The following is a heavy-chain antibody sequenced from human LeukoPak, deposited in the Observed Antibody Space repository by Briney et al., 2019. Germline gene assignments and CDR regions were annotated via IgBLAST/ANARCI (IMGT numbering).Heavy chain of an antibody. Sequence: GRSLRLSCAASGFTFSSYAMHWVRQAPGKGLEWVAVMSYDGSNKYYADSVKGRFTISRDYSKNTLYLQMNSLRAEDTAVYYCARGGSSIAALVPYWGQGTLVTVSS. J-gene: IGHJ4*02. D-gene: IGHD6-6*01. CDR1: GFTFSSYA. V-gene: IGHV3-30*04. CDR2: MSYDGSNK. CDR3: ARGGSSIAALVPY.